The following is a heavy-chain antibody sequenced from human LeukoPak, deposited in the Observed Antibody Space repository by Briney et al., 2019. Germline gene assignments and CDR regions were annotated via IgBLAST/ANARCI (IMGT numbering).Heavy chain of an antibody. D-gene: IGHD6-19*01. V-gene: IGHV3-66*01. J-gene: IGHJ4*02. CDR2: IFSGGST. Sequence: PGGSLRLSCAASGFSVSSNYMSWVRQASGKGLEWVTVIFSGGSTNYADSVKGRFTISRDNSKNTLYLQMNTLRVEDTAVYFCAGRYSSGWYVNWGQGTLVTVSS. CDR1: GFSVSSNY. CDR3: AGRYSSGWYVN.